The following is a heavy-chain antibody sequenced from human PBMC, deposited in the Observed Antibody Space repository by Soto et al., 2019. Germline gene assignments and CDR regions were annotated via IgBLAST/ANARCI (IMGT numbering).Heavy chain of an antibody. J-gene: IGHJ6*02. CDR3: GREGQQLAQEKYYQFNGMDV. Sequence: GASVKVSCKASGFTFSDYGLSWVRQAPGQPLEWMGWISGDNINSKYSQKFQGRLTMTTDTSTATASMELRSRTSDDTAVDYCGREGQQLAQEKYYQFNGMDVWGQGTTVTVSS. CDR2: ISGDNINS. D-gene: IGHD6-13*01. CDR1: GFTFSDYG. V-gene: IGHV1-18*01.